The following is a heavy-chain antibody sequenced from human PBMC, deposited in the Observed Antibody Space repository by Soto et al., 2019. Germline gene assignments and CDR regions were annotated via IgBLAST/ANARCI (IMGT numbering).Heavy chain of an antibody. V-gene: IGHV1-18*01. CDR3: ARRIIGSSSVHWFDP. D-gene: IGHD6-6*01. CDR1: GYTFTSYG. Sequence: ASVKVSCKASGYTFTSYGISRVRQAPGQGLEWMGWISAYNGNTNYAQKLQGRVTMTTDTSTSTAYMELRSLRSDDTAVYYCARRIIGSSSVHWFDPWGQGTLVTVSS. J-gene: IGHJ5*02. CDR2: ISAYNGNT.